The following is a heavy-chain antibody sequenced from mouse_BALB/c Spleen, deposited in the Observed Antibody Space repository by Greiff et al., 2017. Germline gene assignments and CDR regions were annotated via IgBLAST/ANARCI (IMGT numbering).Heavy chain of an antibody. CDR1: GYTFTSYW. CDR2: IYPGDGDT. V-gene: IGHV1-87*01. CDR3: ARGDGYYGFAY. Sequence: SGAELAKPGASVKMSCKASGYTFTSYWMQWVKQRPGQGLEWIGAIYPGDGDTRYTQKFKGKATLTADKSSSTAYMQLSSLASEDSAVYYCARGDGYYGFAYWGQGTLVTVSA. D-gene: IGHD2-3*01. J-gene: IGHJ3*01.